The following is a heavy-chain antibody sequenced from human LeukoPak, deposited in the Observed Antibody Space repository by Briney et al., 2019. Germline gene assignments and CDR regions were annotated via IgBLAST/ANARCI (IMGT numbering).Heavy chain of an antibody. CDR3: ARGKWELLGGAFDI. D-gene: IGHD1-26*01. Sequence: SETLSLTCAVYGGSFSGYYWSWLRQPPGKGLEWIGEINHSGSTNYNPSLKSRVTISVDTSKNQFSLKLSSVTAADTAVYYCARGKWELLGGAFDIWGQGTMVTVSS. V-gene: IGHV4-34*01. CDR2: INHSGST. CDR1: GGSFSGYY. J-gene: IGHJ3*02.